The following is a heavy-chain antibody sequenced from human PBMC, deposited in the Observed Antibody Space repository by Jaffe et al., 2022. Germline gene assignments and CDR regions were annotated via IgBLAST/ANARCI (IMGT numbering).Heavy chain of an antibody. CDR2: INWNGGST. D-gene: IGHD6-13*01. J-gene: IGHJ3*02. Sequence: EVQLVESGGGVVRPGGSLRLSCAASGFTFDDYGMSWVRQAPGKGLEWVSGINWNGGSTGYADSVKGRFTISRDNAKNSLYLQMNSLRAEDTALYHCARDRGIAAAGTTVAFDIWGQGTMVTVSS. CDR3: ARDRGIAAAGTTVAFDI. CDR1: GFTFDDYG. V-gene: IGHV3-20*01.